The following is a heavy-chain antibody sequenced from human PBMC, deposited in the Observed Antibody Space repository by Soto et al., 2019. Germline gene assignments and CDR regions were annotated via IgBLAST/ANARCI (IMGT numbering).Heavy chain of an antibody. CDR3: ARHDWFDP. CDR1: GFTVSSHY. V-gene: IGHV3-53*01. J-gene: IGHJ5*02. CDR2: VYSGGST. Sequence: EVQLVESGGGLIQPGGSLRLSCAVSGFTVSSHYMSWVRQAPGKGLEWVSVVYSGGSTYYADSVKGRFTISRDNSKNTLYLQMNSLRDEDTAVYYCARHDWFDPWGQGTLVTVSS.